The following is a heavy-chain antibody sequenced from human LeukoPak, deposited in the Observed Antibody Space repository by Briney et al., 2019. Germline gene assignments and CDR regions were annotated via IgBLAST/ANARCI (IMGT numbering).Heavy chain of an antibody. CDR3: ARAAGRKSSSGYFDY. Sequence: PSETLSLTCTVSGGSVSSYYCSWIRQPPGKGLEWIGYIYYSGSTNYNPSLKSRVTISVDTSKNQFSLKLSSVTAADTAVYYCARAAGRKSSSGYFDYWGQGTLVTVSS. V-gene: IGHV4-59*02. CDR2: IYYSGST. D-gene: IGHD6-19*01. CDR1: GGSVSSYY. J-gene: IGHJ4*02.